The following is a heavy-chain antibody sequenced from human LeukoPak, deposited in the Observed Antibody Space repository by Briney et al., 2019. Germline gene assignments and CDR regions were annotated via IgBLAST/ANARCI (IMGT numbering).Heavy chain of an antibody. Sequence: GGSLRLSCAASRFTSSNYWMIWVRQAPGKGLEWVANIKEDGSEKYYVDSVKGRFTISRDNAKNSLYLQMNSLRDEDTAVYYCGRQYCSGGSCYSAFDVWGQGTMVTVSS. J-gene: IGHJ3*01. CDR1: RFTSSNYW. CDR3: GRQYCSGGSCYSAFDV. D-gene: IGHD2-15*01. CDR2: IKEDGSEK. V-gene: IGHV3-7*04.